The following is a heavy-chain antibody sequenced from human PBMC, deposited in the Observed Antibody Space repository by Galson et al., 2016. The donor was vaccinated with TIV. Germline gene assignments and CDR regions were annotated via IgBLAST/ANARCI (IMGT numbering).Heavy chain of an antibody. D-gene: IGHD6-19*01. J-gene: IGHJ6*02. V-gene: IGHV2-70*11. CDR3: ARASSDYFYNYGMDV. Sequence: PALVKPTPTLTLTCTFSGFSLSRSRMCVTWMRQPPGKALEWLARIDGDDDTYYNNFLATRLFITKDTSRNQVVLTLTNLDPADTATYYCARASSDYFYNYGMDVWGQGTTVTVSS. CDR1: GFSLSRSRMC. CDR2: IDGDDDT.